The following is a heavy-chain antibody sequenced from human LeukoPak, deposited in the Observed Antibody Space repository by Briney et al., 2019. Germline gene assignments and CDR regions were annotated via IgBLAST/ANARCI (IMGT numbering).Heavy chain of an antibody. Sequence: SETLSLTCTVSGGSISSYYWSWIRQPPGKGLEWIGYIYYSGSTNYNPSLKSRVTISVDTSKNQFSLKLSSVTAADTAVYYCARLGYDGSGFHDYWGQGTLVTVSS. J-gene: IGHJ4*02. V-gene: IGHV4-59*01. CDR3: ARLGYDGSGFHDY. D-gene: IGHD3-22*01. CDR2: IYYSGST. CDR1: GGSISSYY.